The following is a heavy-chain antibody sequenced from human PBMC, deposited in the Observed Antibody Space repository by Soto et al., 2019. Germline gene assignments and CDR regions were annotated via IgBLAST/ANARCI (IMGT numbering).Heavy chain of an antibody. D-gene: IGHD3-10*01. Sequence: QLQLQESGPGLVKPSETLSLTCTVSGGSISSSTYYWAWIRQPPGKGLEWIGSIYYSGSTYYNPSLKSRVTISVDTSKNQFSLKLSSVTAADTAVYYCARRGHITIVRGTFSFLDYWSQGTLVTVSS. V-gene: IGHV4-39*01. CDR2: IYYSGST. CDR3: ARRGHITIVRGTFSFLDY. CDR1: GGSISSSTYY. J-gene: IGHJ4*02.